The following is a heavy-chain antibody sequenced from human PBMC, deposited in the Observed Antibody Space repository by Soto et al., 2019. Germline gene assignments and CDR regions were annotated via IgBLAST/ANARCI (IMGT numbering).Heavy chain of an antibody. D-gene: IGHD6-13*01. CDR3: ASHRSIAAAGNYYGMDV. J-gene: IGHJ6*02. CDR1: GYTFTKYW. V-gene: IGHV5-51*01. CDR2: IYPGDSDT. Sequence: GESLKISCQASGYTFTKYWIGWVRQMPGKGLEWMGIIYPGDSDTRYSPSFQGQVTISADKSISTAYLQWSSLKASDTAMYYCASHRSIAAAGNYYGMDVWGQGTTVTVSS.